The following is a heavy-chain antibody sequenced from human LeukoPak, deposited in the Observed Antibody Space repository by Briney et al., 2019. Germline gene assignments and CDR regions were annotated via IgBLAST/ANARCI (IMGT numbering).Heavy chain of an antibody. CDR2: INREGSRT. V-gene: IGHV3-74*01. CDR1: GFTFSSHW. D-gene: IGHD5-18*01. Sequence: GGSLRLSCAASGFTFSSHWMHWVRQAPGKGLMWVSRINREGSRTEDADSLKGRVPISRDNAKNTLYLQVNSPRAEDTAVYFCARGGSDTAMAHDYWGQGTLVTVSS. J-gene: IGHJ4*02. CDR3: ARGGSDTAMAHDY.